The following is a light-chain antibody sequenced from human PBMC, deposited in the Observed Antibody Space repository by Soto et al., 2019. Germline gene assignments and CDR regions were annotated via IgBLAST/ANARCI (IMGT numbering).Light chain of an antibody. CDR3: QQYNNWPQT. V-gene: IGKV3-15*01. Sequence: EIVMTRSPATLSVSPGERATLSCRASQSVSSNLAWYQQKPGQAPRLLIYGASTRATGIPARFSGSRSGTEFTLAISSLQSEDFAVYYCQQYNNWPQTFGQGTKVEIK. CDR1: QSVSSN. CDR2: GAS. J-gene: IGKJ1*01.